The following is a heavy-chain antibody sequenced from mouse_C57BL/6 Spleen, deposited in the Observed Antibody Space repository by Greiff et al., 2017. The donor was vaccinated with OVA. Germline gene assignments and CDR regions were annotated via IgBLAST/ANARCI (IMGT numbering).Heavy chain of an antibody. CDR3: ARAPDGYYDAMDY. D-gene: IGHD2-3*01. J-gene: IGHJ4*01. V-gene: IGHV5-6*01. CDR1: GFTFSSYG. CDR2: ISSGGSYT. Sequence: EVQGVESGGDLVKPGGSLKLSCAASGFTFSSYGMSWVRQTPDKRLEWVATISSGGSYTYYPDSVKGRFTISRDNAKNTLYLQMSSLKSEDTAMYYCARAPDGYYDAMDYWGQGTSVTVSS.